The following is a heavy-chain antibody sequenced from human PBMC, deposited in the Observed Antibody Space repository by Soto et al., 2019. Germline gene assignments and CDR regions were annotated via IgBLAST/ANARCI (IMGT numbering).Heavy chain of an antibody. CDR2: IYHSGST. CDR1: GYSISSGYY. CDR3: AREGMVRGVILNWFDP. V-gene: IGHV4-38-2*02. Sequence: SETLSLTCTVSGYSISSGYYWGWIRQPPGKGLEWIGSIYHSGSTYYNPSLKSRVTISVDTSKNQFSLKLSSVTAADTAVYYCAREGMVRGVILNWFDPWGQGTLVTVSS. D-gene: IGHD3-10*01. J-gene: IGHJ5*02.